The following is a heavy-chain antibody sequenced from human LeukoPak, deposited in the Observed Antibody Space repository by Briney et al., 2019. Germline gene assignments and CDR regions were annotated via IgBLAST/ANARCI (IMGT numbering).Heavy chain of an antibody. CDR1: GFTFGSYW. J-gene: IGHJ6*03. CDR3: ARSLSGYDYIGYYYYYMDV. D-gene: IGHD5-12*01. Sequence: PGGSLRLSCAASGFTFGSYWMSWVRQAPGKGLEWVANIKQDGSEKYYVDSVKGRFTISRDNAKNSLYLQMNSLRAEDTAVYYCARSLSGYDYIGYYYYYMDVWGKGTTVTVSS. CDR2: IKQDGSEK. V-gene: IGHV3-7*01.